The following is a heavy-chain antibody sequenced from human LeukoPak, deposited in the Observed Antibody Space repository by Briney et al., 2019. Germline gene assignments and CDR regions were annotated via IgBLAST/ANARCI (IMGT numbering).Heavy chain of an antibody. CDR2: ISAYNGNT. CDR3: ARARDIVVVPAAIAGVWFDP. CDR1: GYTFTSYG. D-gene: IGHD2-2*02. Sequence: ASVKVSCKASGYTFTSYGISWVRQAPGQGLEWMGWISAYNGNTNYAQKPQGRVTMTTDTSTSTAYMELRSLRSDDTAVYYCARARDIVVVPAAIAGVWFDPWGQGTLVTVSS. J-gene: IGHJ5*02. V-gene: IGHV1-18*01.